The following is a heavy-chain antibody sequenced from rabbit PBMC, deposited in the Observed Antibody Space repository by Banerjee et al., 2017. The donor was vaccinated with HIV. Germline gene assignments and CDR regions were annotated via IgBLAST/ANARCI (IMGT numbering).Heavy chain of an antibody. CDR1: GFSFSRNA. J-gene: IGHJ4*01. Sequence: QEQLEESGGDLVKPEGSLTITCTASGFSFSRNAMCWVRQAPGKGLEWIACINSNTGNTVYASWAKGRFTISKTSSTTVTLQMTSLTAADTATYFFVSGGYYSSGWHLWGPGTLVTVS. CDR3: VSGGYYSSGWHL. D-gene: IGHD4-1*01. V-gene: IGHV1S45*01. CDR2: INSNTGNT.